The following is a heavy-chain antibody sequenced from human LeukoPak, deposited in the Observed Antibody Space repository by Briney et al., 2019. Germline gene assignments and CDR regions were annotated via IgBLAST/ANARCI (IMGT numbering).Heavy chain of an antibody. CDR1: GFTFSSYS. CDR3: ARDLSYPGAIDY. J-gene: IGHJ4*02. V-gene: IGHV3-21*01. CDR2: ISSSSSYI. D-gene: IGHD3-10*01. Sequence: PGGSLRLSCAASGFTFSSYSMNWVRQAPGKGLEWVSSISSSSSYIYYADSVKGRFTISRGNAKNSLYLQMNSLRAEDTAVYYCARDLSYPGAIDYWGQGTLVTVSS.